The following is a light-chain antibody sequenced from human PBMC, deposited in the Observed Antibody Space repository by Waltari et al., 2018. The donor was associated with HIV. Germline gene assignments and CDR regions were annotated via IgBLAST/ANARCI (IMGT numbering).Light chain of an antibody. CDR2: EVT. Sequence: QSALPQPPSASGSPGQSVTISCAGTNSDVGVSNYVSWYQQHPGKAPKLIIYEVTKRPSGVPDRFSGSKSGNTASLTVSGLQTEDEAEYYCSSYVGSDNLFVFGTGTKVTVL. V-gene: IGLV2-8*01. J-gene: IGLJ1*01. CDR3: SSYVGSDNLFV. CDR1: NSDVGVSNY.